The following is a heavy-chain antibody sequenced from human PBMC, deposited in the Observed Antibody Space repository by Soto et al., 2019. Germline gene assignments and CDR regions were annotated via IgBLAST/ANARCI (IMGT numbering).Heavy chain of an antibody. V-gene: IGHV3-23*01. CDR1: GFAFSDYA. CDR2: ISDGDGAT. J-gene: IGHJ4*02. D-gene: IGHD3-16*01. Sequence: EVHLLESGGXLVQPGGSLRLSCAASGFAFSDYAMTWVRQAPGKGLEWVSDISDGDGATHYADSVKGRFTISRDDSKNTLYLQMDSLRAEDAAVYYCAKGRTFFDFWGQGTLVTVSS. CDR3: AKGRTFFDF.